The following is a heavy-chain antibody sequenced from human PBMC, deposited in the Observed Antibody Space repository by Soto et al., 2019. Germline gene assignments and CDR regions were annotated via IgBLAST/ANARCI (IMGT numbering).Heavy chain of an antibody. J-gene: IGHJ4*02. V-gene: IGHV3-23*01. CDR3: AKERIVGTAAHFDY. CDR2: ITGSGGST. D-gene: IGHD1-26*01. Sequence: EVQLLESGGGLVQPGGSLRLSCAASGFTFSSYAMTWVRQAPGKGLEYVSSITGSGGSTYYADSVRGRFTISRDKSKNTLYLQMNSLRVEDTAVYYCAKERIVGTAAHFDYWGQGTLVTVSS. CDR1: GFTFSSYA.